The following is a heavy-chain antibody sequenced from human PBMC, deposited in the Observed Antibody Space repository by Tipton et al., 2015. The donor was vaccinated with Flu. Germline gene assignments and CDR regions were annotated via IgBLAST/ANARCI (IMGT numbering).Heavy chain of an antibody. D-gene: IGHD3-9*01. CDR1: GGSISSSSYY. V-gene: IGHV4-39*07. CDR3: AGVMRTGYYKSFDY. J-gene: IGHJ4*02. CDR2: IYYSGST. Sequence: LRLSCTVSGGSISSSSYYWGWIRQPPGKGLEWIGSIYYSGSTYYNPSLKSRVTISVDTSKNQFSLKLSSVTAADTAVYYCAGVMRTGYYKSFDYWGQGTLVTVSS.